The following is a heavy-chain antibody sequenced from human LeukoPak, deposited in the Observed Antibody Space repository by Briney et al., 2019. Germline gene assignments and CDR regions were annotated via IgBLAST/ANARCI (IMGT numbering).Heavy chain of an antibody. CDR2: IRSSSSTV. J-gene: IGHJ4*02. CDR1: AFTFSSYG. CDR3: ASEDCSGGGCGGIDY. D-gene: IGHD2-15*01. V-gene: IGHV3-48*02. Sequence: PGGSLRLSCAASAFTFSSYGMNWVRQAPGKGLEWVAYIRSSSSTVYYADSVKGRFTISRDNAKNSLYLQMNSLRDEDTAVYYCASEDCSGGGCGGIDYWGQGALVTVSS.